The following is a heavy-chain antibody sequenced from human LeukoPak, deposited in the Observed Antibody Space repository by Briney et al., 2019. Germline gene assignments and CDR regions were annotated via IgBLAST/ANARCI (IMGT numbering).Heavy chain of an antibody. CDR2: INHSGST. J-gene: IGHJ4*02. V-gene: IGHV4-34*01. CDR3: AREGQGCDFGY. CDR1: GGSFSGYY. Sequence: SETLSLTCAVYGGSFSGYYWSWIRQPPGKGLEWIGEINHSGSTNYNPSLKSRVTISVDTSKNQFSLKLSSVTAADTAVYYCAREGQGCDFGYWGQGTLVTVSS.